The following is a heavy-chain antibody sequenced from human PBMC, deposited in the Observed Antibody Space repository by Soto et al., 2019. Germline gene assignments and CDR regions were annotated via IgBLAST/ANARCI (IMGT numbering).Heavy chain of an antibody. J-gene: IGHJ4*02. CDR3: ARSVAVPGAHIDY. V-gene: IGHV4-59*01. D-gene: IGHD6-19*01. CDR2: VYYTGST. CDR1: GGSISGSY. Sequence: PSETLSLTCSVSGGSISGSYWSWIRQSPGKGLEWLGYVYYTGSTNYSPSLRSRVSISVDTSKNEFSLRLSSVTAADTAVCFCARSVAVPGAHIDYWGKGTQVTVSS.